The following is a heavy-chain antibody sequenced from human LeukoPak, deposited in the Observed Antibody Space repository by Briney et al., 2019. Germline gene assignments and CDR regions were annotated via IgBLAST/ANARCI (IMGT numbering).Heavy chain of an antibody. Sequence: ASVKVSCKASGYTFTSYGISWVRQAPGQGLEWMGWISAYNGNTNYAQKLQGRVTMTTDTSTSTAYMELRSLRSGDTAVHYCARSLGAYDSSGYYKDYWGQGTLVTVSS. CDR2: ISAYNGNT. J-gene: IGHJ4*02. CDR3: ARSLGAYDSSGYYKDY. CDR1: GYTFTSYG. D-gene: IGHD3-22*01. V-gene: IGHV1-18*01.